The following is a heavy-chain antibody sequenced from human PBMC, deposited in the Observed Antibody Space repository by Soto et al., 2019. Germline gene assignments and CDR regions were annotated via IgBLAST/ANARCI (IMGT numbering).Heavy chain of an antibody. D-gene: IGHD1-26*01. J-gene: IGHJ4*02. CDR2: IRKKINSYTT. V-gene: IGHV3-72*01. Sequence: GGSLRLSCAASGFIFSEHYMDWVRQAPGKGLEWVGRIRKKINSYTTEYAASVQGRFTISRDDWKNSLYLQMNSLKTEDTAVYYCTRNSGPYGPHDYWGQGVLVTVSS. CDR1: GFIFSEHY. CDR3: TRNSGPYGPHDY.